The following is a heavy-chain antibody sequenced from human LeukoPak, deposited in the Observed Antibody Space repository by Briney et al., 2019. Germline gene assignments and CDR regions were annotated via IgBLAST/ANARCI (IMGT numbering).Heavy chain of an antibody. J-gene: IGHJ5*02. CDR3: ALVVVVAATLDENFDP. D-gene: IGHD2-15*01. V-gene: IGHV4-39*01. Sequence: SETLSLTCTVSGGSISSSSYYWGWIRQPPGKGLEWIGSIYYSGSTYYNPSLKSRVTISVDTSKNQFSLKLNSVTAADTAVYYCALVVVVAATLDENFDPWGQGTLVTVSS. CDR2: IYYSGST. CDR1: GGSISSSSYY.